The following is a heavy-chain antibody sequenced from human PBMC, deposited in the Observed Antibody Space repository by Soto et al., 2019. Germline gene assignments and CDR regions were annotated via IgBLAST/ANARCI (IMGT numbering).Heavy chain of an antibody. CDR2: IYSGGST. CDR3: ARDQYSSRYGGGYNWFDP. D-gene: IGHD3-9*01. V-gene: IGHV3-53*04. J-gene: IGHJ5*02. Sequence: GGSLRLSCAASGFTVSSNYMSWVRQAPGKGLEWVSVIYSGGSTYYADSVKGRFTISRHNSKNTLYLQMNSLRAEDTAVYYCARDQYSSRYGGGYNWFDPWGQGTLVTVSS. CDR1: GFTVSSNY.